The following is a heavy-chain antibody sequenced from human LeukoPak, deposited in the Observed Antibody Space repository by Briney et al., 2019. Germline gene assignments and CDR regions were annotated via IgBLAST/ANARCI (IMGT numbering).Heavy chain of an antibody. Sequence: PSQTLSLTCTVSGGSISSGSYYWSWIRPPAGKGLEWIGRIYTSGSTNYNPSLKSRVTISVDTSKNQFSLKLSSVTAADTAVYYCAGDSSGYQANFDYWGQGTLVTVSS. CDR2: IYTSGST. CDR1: GGSISSGSYY. J-gene: IGHJ4*02. D-gene: IGHD3-22*01. CDR3: AGDSSGYQANFDY. V-gene: IGHV4-61*02.